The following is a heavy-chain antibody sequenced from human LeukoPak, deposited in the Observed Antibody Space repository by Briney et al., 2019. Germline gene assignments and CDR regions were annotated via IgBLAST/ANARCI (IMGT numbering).Heavy chain of an antibody. CDR2: IYPSATT. CDR3: ARERIAGRHPWFDP. CDR1: GGSISSGSYY. Sequence: SQTLCLTCTVWGGSISSGSYYGSWIRQSAAKGLELIGRIYPSATTNANTSLKTQVTIPADTSKNQFTLKLSSVTAADTAVYSCARERIAGRHPWFDPWGLGTLVTVSS. J-gene: IGHJ5*02. V-gene: IGHV4-61*02. D-gene: IGHD6-6*01.